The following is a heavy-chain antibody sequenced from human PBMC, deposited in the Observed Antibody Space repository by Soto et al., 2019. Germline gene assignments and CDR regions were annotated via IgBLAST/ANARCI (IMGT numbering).Heavy chain of an antibody. D-gene: IGHD3-10*01. J-gene: IGHJ6*02. CDR3: AKHPNYYGSGSPPLGMDV. CDR2: ISGSGGST. Sequence: EVQLLESGGGLVQPGGSLRLSCAASGFTFSSYAMSWVRQAPGKGLEWVSAISGSGGSTYYADSVKGRFTISRDNSKNTLYLQMNSLRAEDTDVYYCAKHPNYYGSGSPPLGMDVWGQGTTVTVSS. V-gene: IGHV3-23*01. CDR1: GFTFSSYA.